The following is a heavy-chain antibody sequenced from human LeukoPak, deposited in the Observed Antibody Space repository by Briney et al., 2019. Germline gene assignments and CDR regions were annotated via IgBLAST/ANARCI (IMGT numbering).Heavy chain of an antibody. D-gene: IGHD2-2*01. CDR3: ARAGQNVVVPAAMFNWFDP. J-gene: IGHJ5*02. V-gene: IGHV1-69*05. Sequence: SVKVSCKASGGTFSSYAISWVRQAPGQGLEWMGGIIPIFGTANYAQKFQGRVTITTDESTSTAYMELSSLRSEDTAVYYCARAGQNVVVPAAMFNWFDPWGQGTLVTVSS. CDR2: IIPIFGTA. CDR1: GGTFSSYA.